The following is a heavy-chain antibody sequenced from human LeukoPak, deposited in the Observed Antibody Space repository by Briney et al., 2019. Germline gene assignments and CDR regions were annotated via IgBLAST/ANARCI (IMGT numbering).Heavy chain of an antibody. D-gene: IGHD2-2*03. CDR2: INHSGST. Sequence: SETLSLTCAVYGGSFSGYYWSWIRQPPGRGLEWIAEINHSGSTNYNPSLKSRVTISVDTSKNQFSLKLSSVTAADTAVYYCARAGYCSSTSGYAADAFDIWGQGTMVTVSS. CDR3: ARAGYCSSTSGYAADAFDI. V-gene: IGHV4-34*01. CDR1: GGSFSGYY. J-gene: IGHJ3*02.